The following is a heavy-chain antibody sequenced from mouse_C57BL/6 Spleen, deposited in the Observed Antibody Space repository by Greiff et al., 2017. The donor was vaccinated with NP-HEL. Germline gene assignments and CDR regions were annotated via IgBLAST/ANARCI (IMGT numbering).Heavy chain of an antibody. J-gene: IGHJ4*01. D-gene: IGHD3-2*02. CDR1: GYTFTSYG. Sequence: QVQLQQSGAELARPGASVKLSCKASGYTFTSYGISWVKQRTGQGLEWIGEIYPRSGNTSSNEKFKGKATLTADKSASTAYMELRSLTSEDSAVDIYARRRDSSGYYAMDYWGQGTSVTVSS. CDR2: IYPRSGNT. CDR3: ARRRDSSGYYAMDY. V-gene: IGHV1-81*01.